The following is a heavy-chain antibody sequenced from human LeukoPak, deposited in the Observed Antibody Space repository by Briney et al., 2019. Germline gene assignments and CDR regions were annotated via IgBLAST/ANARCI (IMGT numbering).Heavy chain of an antibody. CDR2: ISNNDDYI. CDR1: GFTFSDHW. J-gene: IGHJ4*02. D-gene: IGHD3-10*01. Sequence: GGSLRLSCLASGFTFSDHWMSWVRQAPGKGLEWVSSISNNDDYIYYADSVKGRFTVSRDNAKNSLYLQMNSLRVEDTAVYYCARDRSVLRGVISDYWGQGALVTVSS. V-gene: IGHV3-21*01. CDR3: ARDRSVLRGVISDY.